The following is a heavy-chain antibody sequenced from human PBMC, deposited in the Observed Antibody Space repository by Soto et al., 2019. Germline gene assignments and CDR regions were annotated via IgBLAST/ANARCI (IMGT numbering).Heavy chain of an antibody. J-gene: IGHJ4*02. CDR2: IYPGDSDT. CDR1: GYSFISYW. D-gene: IGHD2-2*02. V-gene: IGHV5-51*01. Sequence: PGEPLKISCKGSGYSFISYWIGWVRQMPGKGLKWMGIIYPGDSDTRYSPSFQGQVTISADKSISTAYLQWSSLKASDTAMYYCARLGGWGHCSNTRCYTFDYWGQGTPVTVSS. CDR3: ARLGGWGHCSNTRCYTFDY.